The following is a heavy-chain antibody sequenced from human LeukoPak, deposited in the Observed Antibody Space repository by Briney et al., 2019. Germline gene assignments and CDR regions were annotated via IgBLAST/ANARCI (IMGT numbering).Heavy chain of an antibody. CDR1: GGSISSYY. Sequence: SETPSLTCTVSGGSISSYYWSWIRQPPGKGLEWIGYIYYSGSTNYNPSLKSRVTISVDTSKNQFSLKLGSVTAADTAVYYCARVPRQQLEYYFDYWGQGTLVTVSS. J-gene: IGHJ4*02. V-gene: IGHV4-59*01. CDR2: IYYSGST. D-gene: IGHD6-13*01. CDR3: ARVPRQQLEYYFDY.